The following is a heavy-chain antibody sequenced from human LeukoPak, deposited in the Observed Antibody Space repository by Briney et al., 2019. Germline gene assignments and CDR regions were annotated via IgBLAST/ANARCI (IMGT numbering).Heavy chain of an antibody. J-gene: IGHJ3*02. V-gene: IGHV3-21*01. CDR3: ARDDYGGNSCAFDI. CDR2: ISSSSSYI. D-gene: IGHD4-17*01. CDR1: GFTFSSYS. Sequence: GGSLRLSCAASGFTFSSYSMNWVRQAPGKGLEWVSSISSSSSYIYYADSVKGRFTISRDNAKNSLYLQMNSLRAEDTAVYYCARDDYGGNSCAFDIWGQGTMVTVSS.